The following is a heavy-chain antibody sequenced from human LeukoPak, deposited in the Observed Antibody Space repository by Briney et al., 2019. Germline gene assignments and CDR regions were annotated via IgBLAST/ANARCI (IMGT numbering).Heavy chain of an antibody. V-gene: IGHV5-51*01. CDR2: IYPGDSDT. D-gene: IGHD3-22*01. CDR1: GYSFTSYW. Sequence: GESLKISCKGSGYSFTSYWIGWVRQMPGKGLEWMGIIYPGDSDTRYSPSFQGQVTISADKSISTAYLQWSSLKASDTAMYYCARQGDYDSSGYHPNWIDPWGQGTLVTVSS. CDR3: ARQGDYDSSGYHPNWIDP. J-gene: IGHJ5*02.